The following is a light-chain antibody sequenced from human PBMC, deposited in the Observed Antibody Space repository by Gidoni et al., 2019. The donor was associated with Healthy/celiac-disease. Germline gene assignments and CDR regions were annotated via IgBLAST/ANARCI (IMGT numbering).Light chain of an antibody. CDR2: RNN. J-gene: IGLJ3*02. CDR1: SSNIGSNY. CDR3: AAWDDSLSGPNWV. Sequence: QSVLTQPPSASVTPGQRVTISCSGSSSNIGSNYVYWYQQLPGTAPKLPIYRNNQRPSGVPDRFSGSKSGTSASLAISGLRSEDEADYYCAAWDDSLSGPNWVFGGGTKLTVL. V-gene: IGLV1-47*01.